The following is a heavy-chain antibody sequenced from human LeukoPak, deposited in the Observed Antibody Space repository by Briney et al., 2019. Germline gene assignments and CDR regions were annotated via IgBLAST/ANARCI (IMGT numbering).Heavy chain of an antibody. D-gene: IGHD3-22*01. V-gene: IGHV4-30-4*01. CDR2: IYYSGST. Sequence: SETLSLTCTVSGGSISSGDYYWSWIRQPPGRGLEWIGYIYYSGSTYYNPSLKSRVTISVDTSKNQFSLKLSSVTAADTAVYYCARSRDSTYYYDSSGSWFDPWGQGTLVTVSA. CDR1: GGSISSGDYY. J-gene: IGHJ5*02. CDR3: ARSRDSTYYYDSSGSWFDP.